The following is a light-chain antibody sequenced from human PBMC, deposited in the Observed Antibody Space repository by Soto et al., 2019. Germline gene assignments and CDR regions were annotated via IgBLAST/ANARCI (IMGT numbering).Light chain of an antibody. V-gene: IGLV2-14*01. CDR3: SSYTSSSTRV. J-gene: IGLJ2*01. CDR1: SSDVGAYNS. Sequence: QSALTQPASVSGSPGQSITISCTGTSSDVGAYNSVSWYQQHPGKAPKLMVYDVSYRPSGVSNRFSGFKSGNTASLTISGLQAEDEADYYCSSYTSSSTRVFGGGTKLTVL. CDR2: DVS.